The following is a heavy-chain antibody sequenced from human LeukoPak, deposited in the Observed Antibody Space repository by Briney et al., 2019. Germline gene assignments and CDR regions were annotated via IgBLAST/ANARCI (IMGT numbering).Heavy chain of an antibody. J-gene: IGHJ4*02. Sequence: GGSLRLSCAASGFTFSSYSMNWVRQAPGKGLEWVSAISGSGGSTYYADSVKGRFTISRDNSKNTLYLQMNSLRAEDTAVYYCAKGSSRITGTTGFDYWGQGTLVTVSS. V-gene: IGHV3-23*01. CDR3: AKGSSRITGTTGFDY. D-gene: IGHD1-7*01. CDR2: ISGSGGST. CDR1: GFTFSSYS.